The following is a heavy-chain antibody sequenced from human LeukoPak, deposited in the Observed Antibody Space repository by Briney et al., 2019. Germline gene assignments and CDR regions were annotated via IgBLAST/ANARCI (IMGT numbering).Heavy chain of an antibody. CDR2: ISSSGSTI. CDR1: GFTFSDYY. D-gene: IGHD3-16*02. Sequence: GGSLRLSCAASGFTFSDYYMSWIRQAPGKGLEWVSYISSSGSTIYYADSVKGRFTISRDNAKNSLYLQMNSLRAEDTAVYYCAREFFLGELSLSPSDYWGQGTLVTVSS. V-gene: IGHV3-11*01. CDR3: AREFFLGELSLSPSDY. J-gene: IGHJ4*02.